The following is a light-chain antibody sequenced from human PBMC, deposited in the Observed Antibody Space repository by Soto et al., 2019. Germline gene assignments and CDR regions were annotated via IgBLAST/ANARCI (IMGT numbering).Light chain of an antibody. J-gene: IGLJ3*02. Sequence: QSVLTQPPSVSGAPGQRVTISCTGASSNIGAGYDVHWYQQFPGTGPKLLIYANTNRPSGVPDRFSGSKSDTSASLAITGLQAEDGADYYCQSYDTSLSARVFGGGTKLTVL. CDR1: SSNIGAGYD. V-gene: IGLV1-40*01. CDR2: ANT. CDR3: QSYDTSLSARV.